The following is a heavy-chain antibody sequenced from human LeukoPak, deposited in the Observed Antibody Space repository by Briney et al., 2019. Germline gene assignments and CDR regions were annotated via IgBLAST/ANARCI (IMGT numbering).Heavy chain of an antibody. V-gene: IGHV4-38-2*02. J-gene: IGHJ4*02. CDR1: GYSISSGYY. CDR3: ARGLRWNDY. Sequence: NPSETLSLTCTVSGYSISSGYYWGWIRQPPGKGLEWIGSIYHSGSTYYNPSLKSRVTMSVDTSKNQFSLKLTFVTAADTAVYYCARGLRWNDYWGQGTLVTVSS. CDR2: IYHSGST. D-gene: IGHD4-23*01.